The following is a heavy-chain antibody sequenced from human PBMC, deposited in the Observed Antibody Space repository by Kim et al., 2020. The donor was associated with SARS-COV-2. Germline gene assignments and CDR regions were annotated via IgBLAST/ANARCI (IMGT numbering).Heavy chain of an antibody. J-gene: IGHJ6*02. D-gene: IGHD4-4*01. V-gene: IGHV3-53*01. CDR3: ARGGDDYSNSPDYYYGMDV. Sequence: GRFTITRDNSKNTLYLQMNSLRAEDTAVYYCARGGDDYSNSPDYYYGMDVWGQGTTVTVSS.